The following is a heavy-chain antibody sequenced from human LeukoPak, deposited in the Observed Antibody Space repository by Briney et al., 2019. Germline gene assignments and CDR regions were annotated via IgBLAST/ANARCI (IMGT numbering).Heavy chain of an antibody. J-gene: IGHJ4*02. D-gene: IGHD1-20*01. CDR2: INHSGST. CDR1: GGSFSGYY. V-gene: IGHV4-34*01. Sequence: SETLSLTWAVYGGSFSGYYWSWIRQPPGKGLEWIGEINHSGSTNYNPSLKSRVTISVDTSKNQFSLKLSSVTAADTAVYYCATGLDNWNVYIFDYWGLGTLVTVSS. CDR3: ATGLDNWNVYIFDY.